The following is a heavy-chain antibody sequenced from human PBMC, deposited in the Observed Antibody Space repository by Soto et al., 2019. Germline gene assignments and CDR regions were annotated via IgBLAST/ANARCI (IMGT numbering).Heavy chain of an antibody. D-gene: IGHD6-25*01. CDR3: EKDYCSEFPDLMDV. J-gene: IGHJ6*02. Sequence: GGSLRLSCAASGFTFDDYTMHWVRQAPGKGLEWVSLISWDGGSTYYADSVKGRFTISRDNSKNSLYLQMNSLRTEDTDLYYCEKDYCSEFPDLMDVWGQGTTVTVSS. CDR1: GFTFDDYT. V-gene: IGHV3-43*01. CDR2: ISWDGGST.